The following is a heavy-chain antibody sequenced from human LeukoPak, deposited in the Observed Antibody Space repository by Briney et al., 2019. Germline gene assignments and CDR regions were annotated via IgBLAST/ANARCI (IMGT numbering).Heavy chain of an antibody. V-gene: IGHV3-74*01. J-gene: IGHJ3*02. D-gene: IGHD6-13*01. Sequence: GGSLRLSCAASGFTFSSYWMHWVRQAPGKGLVWVSRINSDGSSTSYADSVKGRFTISRDNAKNTLYLQMNSLRVEDTAVYYCARDVASSSQRAFDIWGQGTMVTVSS. CDR3: ARDVASSSQRAFDI. CDR2: INSDGSST. CDR1: GFTFSSYW.